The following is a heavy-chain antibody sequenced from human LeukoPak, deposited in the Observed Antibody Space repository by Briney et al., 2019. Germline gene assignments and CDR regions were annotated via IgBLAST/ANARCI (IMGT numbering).Heavy chain of an antibody. CDR3: AREYYYGSFDH. J-gene: IGHJ4*02. CDR2: IYYSGST. D-gene: IGHD3-10*01. V-gene: IGHV4-61*01. CDR1: GGSVSSGSYY. Sequence: SETLSLTCTVSGGSVSSGSYYWSWIRQPPGKGLEWIGYIYYSGSTNYNPSLKSRVTISVDTSKNQFSLKLSSVTAADTAVYYCAREYYYGSFDHWGQGTLVTVSS.